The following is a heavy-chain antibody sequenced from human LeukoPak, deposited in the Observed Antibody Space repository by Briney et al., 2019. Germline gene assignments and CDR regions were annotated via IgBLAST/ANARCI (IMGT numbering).Heavy chain of an antibody. D-gene: IGHD2-2*01. CDR2: IDPSDSYT. CDR3: ARHRYCSSTSCYGYYYYGMDV. CDR1: GYSFTSYW. J-gene: IGHJ6*02. V-gene: IGHV5-10-1*01. Sequence: GESLKISCKGSGYSFTSYWISWVRQMPEKGLEWMGRIDPSDSYTNYSPSFQGHVTISADKSISTAYLQWSSLEASDTAMYYCARHRYCSSTSCYGYYYYGMDVWGQGTTVTVSS.